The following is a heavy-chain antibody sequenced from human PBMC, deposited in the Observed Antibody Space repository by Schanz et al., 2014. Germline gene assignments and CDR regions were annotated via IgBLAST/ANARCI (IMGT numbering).Heavy chain of an antibody. CDR3: AAASSPVREAGAGSAFDL. D-gene: IGHD6-13*01. J-gene: IGHJ4*02. V-gene: IGHV3-15*01. CDR1: GFTLNNAC. CDR2: IKSKTDGETT. Sequence: EVQLVESGGGLVKPGGSLRLSCATSGFTLNNACMNWVRQAPGKGLQWVARIKSKTDGETTDYAAPVKGKFSLSRDASQSTMYLHTNSMKMRDTAAYYCAAASSPVREAGAGSAFDLWGQGTLVTVSP.